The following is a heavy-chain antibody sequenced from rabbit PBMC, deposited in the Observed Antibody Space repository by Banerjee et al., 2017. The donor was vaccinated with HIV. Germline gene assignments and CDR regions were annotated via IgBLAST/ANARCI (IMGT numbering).Heavy chain of an antibody. V-gene: IGHV1S45*01. CDR1: GFDFNSYA. D-gene: IGHD4-1*01. CDR3: ARDLAGVTGWNFNL. J-gene: IGHJ4*01. CDR2: IGTSSGNT. Sequence: QEQLVESGGGLVQPGGSLKLSCKASGFDFNSYAVTWVRQAPGKGLEWIACIGTSSGNTYYASWAKGRFTISKTSSTTVTLQMTSLTAADTATYFCARDLAGVTGWNFNLWGQGTLVTVS.